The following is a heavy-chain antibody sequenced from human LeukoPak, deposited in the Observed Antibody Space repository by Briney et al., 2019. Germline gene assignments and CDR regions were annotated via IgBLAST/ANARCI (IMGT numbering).Heavy chain of an antibody. CDR1: GYTFTSYD. Sequence: GASVKVSCKASGYTFTSYDINWVRQATGQGLEWMGWMNPNSGHTGYAQKFQGRVTMTRNTSISTAYMELSSLRSEDTAVYYCAILTGTFFGNWLDPWGQGTLVTVSS. CDR3: AILTGTFFGNWLDP. CDR2: MNPNSGHT. V-gene: IGHV1-8*01. D-gene: IGHD1-7*01. J-gene: IGHJ5*02.